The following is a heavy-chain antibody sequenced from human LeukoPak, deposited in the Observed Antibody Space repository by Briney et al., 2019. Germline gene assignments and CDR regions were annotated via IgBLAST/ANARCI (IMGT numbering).Heavy chain of an antibody. CDR3: ARASRGEYCSSTSCYLFGDAFDI. Sequence: GGSLRLSCAASRFSFSSYAMHWVRQAPGKGLEWVAVISYDGSNKYYADSVKGRFTISRDNSKNTLYLQMNSLRAEDTAVYYCARASRGEYCSSTSCYLFGDAFDIWSQGTMVTVSS. CDR2: ISYDGSNK. D-gene: IGHD2-2*01. CDR1: RFSFSSYA. J-gene: IGHJ3*02. V-gene: IGHV3-30*04.